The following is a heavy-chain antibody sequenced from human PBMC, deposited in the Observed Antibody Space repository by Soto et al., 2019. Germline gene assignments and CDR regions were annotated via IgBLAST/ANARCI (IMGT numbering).Heavy chain of an antibody. Sequence: GESLKISCNGSGYSFTIYWIAWVRQMPGKGLECMGIIYPGDSDTRYSPSFEGQVTISADNSKNTLYLQMNSLRAEDTAVYYCAKSLRVTAICDYWGQGTLVTVSS. V-gene: IGHV5-51*01. CDR1: GYSFTIYW. D-gene: IGHD2-21*02. J-gene: IGHJ4*02. CDR2: IYPGDSDT. CDR3: AKSLRVTAICDY.